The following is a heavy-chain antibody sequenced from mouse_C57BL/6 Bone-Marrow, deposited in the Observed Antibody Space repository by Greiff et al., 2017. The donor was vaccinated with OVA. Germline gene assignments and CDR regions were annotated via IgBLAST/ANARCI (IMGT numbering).Heavy chain of an antibody. V-gene: IGHV1-64*01. Sequence: VKLQQPGAELVKPGASVKLSCKASGYTFTSYWMHWVKQRPGQGLEWIGMIHPNSGSTNYNEKFKSKATLTVDKSSSTAYMQLSSLTSEDSAVYYCARSISFFAYWGQGTLVTVSA. CDR2: IHPNSGST. CDR1: GYTFTSYW. J-gene: IGHJ3*01. CDR3: ARSISFFAY.